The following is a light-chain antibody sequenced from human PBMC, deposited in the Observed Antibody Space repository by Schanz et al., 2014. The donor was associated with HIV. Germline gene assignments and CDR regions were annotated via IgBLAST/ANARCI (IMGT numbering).Light chain of an antibody. CDR3: AAWDDRLNVWV. J-gene: IGLJ3*02. Sequence: QSVLTQPPSVSGAPGQRVTISCTGSSSNIGAGYDVHWYQQLPGTAPKLLIYGDNSRPSGVPDRFSGSKSGTSASLAISGLQSEDEGDYYCAAWDDRLNVWVFGGGTKLTVL. V-gene: IGLV1-40*01. CDR2: GDN. CDR1: SSNIGAGYD.